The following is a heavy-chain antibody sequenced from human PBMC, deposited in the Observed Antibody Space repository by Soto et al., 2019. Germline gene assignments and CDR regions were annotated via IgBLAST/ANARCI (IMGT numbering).Heavy chain of an antibody. J-gene: IGHJ3*02. CDR1: GGSISSYY. CDR2: IYYSGST. Sequence: SETLSLTCTVSGGSISSYYWSWIRQPPGKGLEWIGYIYYSGSTNYNPSLKSRVTISVDTSKNQFSLKLSSVTAADTAVYYCARRKYMITFGGVIVPLGAFDIWGQGTMVTVSS. CDR3: ARRKYMITFGGVIVPLGAFDI. V-gene: IGHV4-59*08. D-gene: IGHD3-16*02.